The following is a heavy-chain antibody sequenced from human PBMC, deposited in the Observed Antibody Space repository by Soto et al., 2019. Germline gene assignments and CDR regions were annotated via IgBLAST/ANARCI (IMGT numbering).Heavy chain of an antibody. CDR1: GYTFTSDD. V-gene: IGHV1-2*02. J-gene: IGHJ4*02. CDR2: INPNSGGT. CDR3: AREDHVRMFDY. Sequence: ASVKGSCKASGYTFTSDDINWVRQAPGQGLEWMGWINPNSGGTNYAQKFQGRVTMTRDTSISTAYMELSRLRSDDTAVYYCAREDHVRMFDYWGQGTLVTVSS. D-gene: IGHD6-6*01.